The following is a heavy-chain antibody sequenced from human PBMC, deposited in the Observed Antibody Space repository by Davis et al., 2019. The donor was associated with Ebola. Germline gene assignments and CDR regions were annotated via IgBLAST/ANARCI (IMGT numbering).Heavy chain of an antibody. Sequence: SETLSLTCAVYGGSFSGYYWSWIRQPPGKGLEWIGEINHSGSTNYNPSLKSRVTISVDTSKNQFSLKLSSVTAADTAVYYCARGRFVVVPAAMDPYYYYYYMDVWGKGTTVTVSS. J-gene: IGHJ6*03. CDR3: ARGRFVVVPAAMDPYYYYYYMDV. CDR1: GGSFSGYY. V-gene: IGHV4-34*01. D-gene: IGHD2-2*01. CDR2: INHSGST.